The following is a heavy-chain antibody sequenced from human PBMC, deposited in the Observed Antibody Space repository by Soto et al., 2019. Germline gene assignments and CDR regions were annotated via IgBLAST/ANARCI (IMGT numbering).Heavy chain of an antibody. J-gene: IGHJ6*02. CDR2: IYPGDSDT. CDR3: AGIGPRVYYDNSDYYYYGMDV. CDR1: GYSFTIYW. V-gene: IGHV5-51*01. Sequence: PGESLKISCKGSGYSFTIYWIGWVRQMPGKGLEWMGIIYPGDSDTRYSPSFQGQVTISADKSISTAYLQWSSLKASDTAMYYCAGIGPRVYYDNSDYYYYGMDVWGQGTTVTVSS. D-gene: IGHD3-22*01.